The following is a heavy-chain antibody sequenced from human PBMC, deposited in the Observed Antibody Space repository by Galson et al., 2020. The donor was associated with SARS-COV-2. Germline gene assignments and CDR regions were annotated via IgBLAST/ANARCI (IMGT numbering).Heavy chain of an antibody. Sequence: SETLSLTCTVSGASITNNDYFWSWVRQPAGKGLEWIGRIYVTGGTNYNPSLKSRVSISLDTSKSQFSLKLTSVTAADTAVYYCARVYRYSYDNSGYPKFAGEYFQNWGQGTLVTVSS. D-gene: IGHD3-22*01. V-gene: IGHV4-61*02. CDR3: ARVYRYSYDNSGYPKFAGEYFQN. CDR2: IYVTGGT. J-gene: IGHJ1*01. CDR1: GASITNNDYF.